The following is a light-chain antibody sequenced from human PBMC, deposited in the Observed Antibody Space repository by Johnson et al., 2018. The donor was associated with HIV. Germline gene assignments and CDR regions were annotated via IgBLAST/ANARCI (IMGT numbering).Light chain of an antibody. V-gene: IGLV1-51*01. J-gene: IGLJ1*01. CDR2: DNN. CDR1: SSNIGNNY. CDR3: ATWDSSLSAGV. Sequence: QSVLTQPPSVSAAPGQKVTISCSGSSSNIGNNYVSWYQQLPGTAPKLLIYDNNKRPSGIPDRFSGSKSGTSATLGITGLLTGDEAAYHCATWDSSLSAGVFGTGTTVTVL.